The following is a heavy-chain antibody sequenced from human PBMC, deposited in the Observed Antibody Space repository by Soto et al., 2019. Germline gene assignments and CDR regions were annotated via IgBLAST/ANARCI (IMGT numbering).Heavy chain of an antibody. J-gene: IGHJ4*02. V-gene: IGHV4-39*01. D-gene: IGHD3-9*01. Sequence: SETLALTCTFSGGSISNSDYYWGWIRQHPGKGMEWIGSIYYTGSTYYNPSLKSRVTISVDTSKNQFSLKLSSVTAAYTAVYYCARHWRDWFYFLYWGQGTLVTVSS. CDR1: GGSISNSDYY. CDR2: IYYTGST. CDR3: ARHWRDWFYFLY.